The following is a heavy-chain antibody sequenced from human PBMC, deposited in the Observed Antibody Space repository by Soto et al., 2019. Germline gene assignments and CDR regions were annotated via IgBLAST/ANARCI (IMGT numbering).Heavy chain of an antibody. CDR1: GGSISSSSYY. D-gene: IGHD3-16*01. V-gene: IGHV4-39*01. J-gene: IGHJ5*02. CDR2: IYYSGST. CDR3: ARLQESLSYGNWFDP. Sequence: QLQLQESGPGLVKPSETLSLTCTVSGGSISSSSYYWGWIRQPPGKGLEWIGSIYYSGSTYYNPSLKSRVTISVDTSKNQFSLKLSSVTAADTAVYYCARLQESLSYGNWFDPWGQGTLVTVSS.